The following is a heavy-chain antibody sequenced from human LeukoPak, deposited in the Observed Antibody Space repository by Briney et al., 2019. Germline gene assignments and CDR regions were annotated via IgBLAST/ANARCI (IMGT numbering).Heavy chain of an antibody. Sequence: SETLSLTCTVSGGSTSSYYWSWIRQPAGKGLEWIGRIYTSGSTNYNPSLKSRVTMSVDTSKNQFSLKLSSVTAADTAVYYCARDYRLGQQLDSFDYWGQGTLVTVSS. CDR2: IYTSGST. D-gene: IGHD6-13*01. CDR1: GGSTSSYY. CDR3: ARDYRLGQQLDSFDY. J-gene: IGHJ4*02. V-gene: IGHV4-4*07.